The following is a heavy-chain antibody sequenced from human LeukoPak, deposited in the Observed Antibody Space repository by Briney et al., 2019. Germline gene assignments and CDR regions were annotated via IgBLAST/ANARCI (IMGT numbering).Heavy chain of an antibody. CDR1: GGSISSHY. CDR3: ARGHSWSDAFDI. V-gene: IGHV4-59*11. J-gene: IGHJ3*02. CDR2: IYYSGST. D-gene: IGHD6-13*01. Sequence: SETLSLTCTVSGGSISSHYWRWIRQPPGKGLEWIGYIYYSGSTNYNPSLKSRVTISVDTSKNQFSLKLSSVTAADTAVYYCARGHSWSDAFDIWGQGIMVTVSS.